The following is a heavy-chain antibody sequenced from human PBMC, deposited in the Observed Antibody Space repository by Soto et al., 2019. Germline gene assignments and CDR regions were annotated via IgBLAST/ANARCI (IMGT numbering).Heavy chain of an antibody. J-gene: IGHJ4*02. CDR1: GFTFDDYA. CDR2: ISWNSGSI. CDR3: AKGRCSSWYEPFDY. D-gene: IGHD6-13*01. V-gene: IGHV3-9*01. Sequence: GGSLRLSCAASGFTFDDYAMHWVRQAPGKGLEWVSGISWNSGSIGYADSVKGRFTISRDNAKNSLYLQMNSLRAEDTALYYCAKGRCSSWYEPFDYWGQGTLVTVSS.